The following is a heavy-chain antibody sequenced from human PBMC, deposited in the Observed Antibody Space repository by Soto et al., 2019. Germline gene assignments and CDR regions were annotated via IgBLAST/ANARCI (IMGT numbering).Heavy chain of an antibody. J-gene: IGHJ3*02. V-gene: IGHV4-39*01. Sequence: QLQLQESGPGLVKPSETLSLTCTVSGGSISSSSYYWGWIRQPPGKGLEWIGRMYYSGSTFYNPSLKSRVTISVDTSKNQLSLKLSSVTASDTAVYYCARHPYSAPYIVVVATAIVLDAFDIWGQGTMVTVSS. CDR1: GGSISSSSYY. CDR2: MYYSGST. CDR3: ARHPYSAPYIVVVATAIVLDAFDI. D-gene: IGHD2-2*01.